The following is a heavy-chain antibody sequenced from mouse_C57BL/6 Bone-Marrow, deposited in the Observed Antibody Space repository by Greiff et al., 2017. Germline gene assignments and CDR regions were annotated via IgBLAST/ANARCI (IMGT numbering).Heavy chain of an antibody. V-gene: IGHV3-6*01. D-gene: IGHD3-3*01. CDR3: ARDRDVGVWYVDV. J-gene: IGHJ1*03. Sequence: EVKLQESGPGLVKPSQSLSLTCSVTGYSITSGYYWNWIRQFPGNKLEWMGYISYDGSNNYNPSLKNRISITRDTSKNQFFLKLNSVTTEDTATYYCARDRDVGVWYVDVWGTGTTVTVSS. CDR2: ISYDGSN. CDR1: GYSITSGYY.